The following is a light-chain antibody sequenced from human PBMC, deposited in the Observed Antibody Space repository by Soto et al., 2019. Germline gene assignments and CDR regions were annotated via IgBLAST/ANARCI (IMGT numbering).Light chain of an antibody. CDR2: EVV. J-gene: IGLJ3*02. V-gene: IGLV2-14*01. CDR3: NSYTNIGTFWV. Sequence: QSALTQPASLSGSPGQSITISCTGTSSDVGGYSHVSWYQQHPGKVPKLLIYEVVNRPSGVSNRFSGSKSGNTASLTISGLPAEDEADYYCNSYTNIGTFWVVGGGTKLTVL. CDR1: SSDVGGYSH.